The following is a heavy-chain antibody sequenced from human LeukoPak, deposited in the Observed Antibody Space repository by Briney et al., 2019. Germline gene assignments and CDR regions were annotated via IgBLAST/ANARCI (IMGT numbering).Heavy chain of an antibody. CDR2: INPNSGGT. J-gene: IGHJ5*02. CDR1: GYTFTGYY. V-gene: IGHV1-2*02. Sequence: ASVKVSCKASGYTFTGYYMHWVRQAPGQGLEWMGWINPNSGGTNYAQKFQGRVTMTRDTSISTAYMELSRLRSDDTAVYYCARAGNYDFWSGPEKNWFDPWGQGTLVTVSS. D-gene: IGHD3-3*01. CDR3: ARAGNYDFWSGPEKNWFDP.